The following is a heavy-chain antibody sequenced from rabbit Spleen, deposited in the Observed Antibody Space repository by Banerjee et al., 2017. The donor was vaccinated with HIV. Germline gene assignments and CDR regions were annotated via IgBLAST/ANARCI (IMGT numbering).Heavy chain of an antibody. Sequence: QSLEESGGGLVKPGASLTLTCTASGVSFSISSYMCWVRQAPGKGLEWIACIDSGSSAFTYYASWAKGRFTISKTSSTTVTLQMTRLTAADTATYFCARDAGTSFSTYGMDLWGQGTLVTVS. V-gene: IGHV1S40*01. J-gene: IGHJ6*01. D-gene: IGHD8-1*01. CDR3: ARDAGTSFSTYGMDL. CDR2: IDSGSSAFT. CDR1: GVSFSISSY.